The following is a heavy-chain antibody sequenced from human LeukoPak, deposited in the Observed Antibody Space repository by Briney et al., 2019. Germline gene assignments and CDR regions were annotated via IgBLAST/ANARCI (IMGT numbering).Heavy chain of an antibody. Sequence: GGSLRLSCAATGLTVSSNFMSWVRQAPGKGLEWVSVIYGGGSTYYADSVKGRFTISRDTPKNTLYLQMNSLRVEDTAVYYCARGFYGSYVDYWGQGTLVTVSS. D-gene: IGHD2/OR15-2a*01. CDR3: ARGFYGSYVDY. CDR2: IYGGGST. V-gene: IGHV3-53*01. CDR1: GLTVSSNF. J-gene: IGHJ4*02.